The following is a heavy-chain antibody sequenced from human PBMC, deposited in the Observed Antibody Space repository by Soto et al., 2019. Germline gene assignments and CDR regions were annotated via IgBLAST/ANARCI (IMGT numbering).Heavy chain of an antibody. V-gene: IGHV4-34*01. Sequence: QVQLQQWGAGLLKPSETLSLTCAVYGGSFSGYYWSWIRQPPGKGLAWIGEINHSGSTNYNPSLKSRVTISVDTSKNQFSLKLSSVTAADTDVYYCARRYFDWSRGGAFDIWGQGTMVTVSS. CDR3: ARRYFDWSRGGAFDI. D-gene: IGHD3-9*01. CDR2: INHSGST. CDR1: GGSFSGYY. J-gene: IGHJ3*02.